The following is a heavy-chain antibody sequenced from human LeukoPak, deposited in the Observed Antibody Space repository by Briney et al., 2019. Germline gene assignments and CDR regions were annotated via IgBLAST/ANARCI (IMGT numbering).Heavy chain of an antibody. CDR2: ISYDGSNK. Sequence: PGRSLRLSCAASGFTFSSYAMHWVRQAPGKGLEWVAVISYDGSNKYYADSVKGRFTNSRDNSKNTLYLQMNSLRAEDTAVYYCARDLSGDIVVVPAAMCLDYWGQGTLVTVSS. V-gene: IGHV3-30-3*01. D-gene: IGHD2-2*01. CDR3: ARDLSGDIVVVPAAMCLDY. J-gene: IGHJ4*02. CDR1: GFTFSSYA.